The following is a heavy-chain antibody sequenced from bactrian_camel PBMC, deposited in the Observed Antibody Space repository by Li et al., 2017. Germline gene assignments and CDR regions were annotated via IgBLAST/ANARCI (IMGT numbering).Heavy chain of an antibody. D-gene: IGHD5*01. V-gene: IGHV3S1*01. Sequence: HVQLVESGGGSVQSGGSLRLSCAASGYTYNSYCLGWFRQAPGKGLEWVSTINSAGGSIVYADSEKGRATISRDSPKNALYLQMDGLKPEDTAMYYCANVHARPGWNIDGYWGQGTQVTVS. J-gene: IGHJ6*01. CDR1: GYTYNSYC. CDR3: ANVHARPGWNIDGY. CDR2: INSAGGSI.